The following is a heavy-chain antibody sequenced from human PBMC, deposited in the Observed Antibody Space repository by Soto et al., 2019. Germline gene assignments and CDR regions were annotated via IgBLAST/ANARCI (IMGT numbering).Heavy chain of an antibody. CDR1: GGTFSSYR. D-gene: IGHD6-13*01. Sequence: SVKVSCKASGGTFSSYRINWVRQAPGQGLEWVGGIVPIYRTADYAQKFQGRVTITADESARTSYMELHSLKSQDTAVYYCVRDSGAKLSSSWGQGTLVTVSS. CDR2: IVPIYRTA. CDR3: VRDSGAKLSSS. J-gene: IGHJ4*02. V-gene: IGHV1-69*13.